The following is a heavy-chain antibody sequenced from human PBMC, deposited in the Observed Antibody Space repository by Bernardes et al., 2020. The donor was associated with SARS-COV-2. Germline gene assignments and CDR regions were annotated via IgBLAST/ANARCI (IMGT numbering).Heavy chain of an antibody. D-gene: IGHD6-19*01. J-gene: IGHJ6*02. CDR1: GFTFSSNY. V-gene: IGHV3-53*01. Sequence: GGSLLLSCAASGFTFSSNYMSWVRQAPGKGLEWVSVIYSGGSTYYADSVKGRFTISRDNSKNTLYLQMNSLKAEDTAVYYCARDGAAGHSSGWPRWEEVGYYYGMDVWGQGTTVTVSS. CDR3: ARDGAAGHSSGWPRWEEVGYYYGMDV. CDR2: IYSGGST.